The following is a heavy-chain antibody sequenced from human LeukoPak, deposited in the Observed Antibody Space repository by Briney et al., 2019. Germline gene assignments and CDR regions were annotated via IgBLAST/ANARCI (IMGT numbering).Heavy chain of an antibody. CDR1: GYTFTSYG. Sequence: GASVTVSSKASGYTFTSYGISWVRQAPGQGLEWMGWISAYNGNTNYAQKLQGRVTMTTDTSTSTTYMELRSLRSDDTAVYYCAKDGGYCSGGSCYDFDYWGQGTLVTVSS. J-gene: IGHJ4*02. V-gene: IGHV1-18*01. CDR2: ISAYNGNT. D-gene: IGHD2-15*01. CDR3: AKDGGYCSGGSCYDFDY.